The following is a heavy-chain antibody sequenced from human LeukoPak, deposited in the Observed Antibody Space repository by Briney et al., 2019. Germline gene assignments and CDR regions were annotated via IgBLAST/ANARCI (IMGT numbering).Heavy chain of an antibody. D-gene: IGHD6-19*01. CDR2: IRGSGGST. J-gene: IGHJ4*02. V-gene: IGHV3-23*01. Sequence: GGSLRLSCAASGFTFSSYAMSWVRQAPGKGLEWVSAIRGSGGSTYYADSVKGRFTISRDNSKNTLYLQMNSLRAEDTAVYYCAKDSSGWQGRFDYWGQGTLVTVSS. CDR3: AKDSSGWQGRFDY. CDR1: GFTFSSYA.